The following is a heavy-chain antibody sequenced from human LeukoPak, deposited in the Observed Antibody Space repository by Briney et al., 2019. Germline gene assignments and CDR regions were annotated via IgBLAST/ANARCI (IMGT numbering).Heavy chain of an antibody. D-gene: IGHD6-25*01. J-gene: IGHJ6*02. CDR2: ISYDGSSE. Sequence: GGSLRLSCVDLGITFSTYSVHWVRQAPGKGPEWVAVISYDGSSEYYADSVKGRFTISRDNSKNTLYLQMTSLRPEDTAVYYCARVERIYYYGMDVWGQGTTVTVSS. V-gene: IGHV3-30*04. CDR1: GITFSTYS. CDR3: ARVERIYYYGMDV.